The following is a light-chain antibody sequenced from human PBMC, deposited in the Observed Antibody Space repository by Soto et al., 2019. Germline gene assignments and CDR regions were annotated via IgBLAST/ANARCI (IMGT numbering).Light chain of an antibody. Sequence: EIVLTQSPATLSLSPGERAALSCMASQGVGRFLAWYQQKPGQAPRLLIYDASNRATGIPARFSGSGSGTDFTLAINNLEPEDFAVYYCQQRGGWPLTFGGGTKVEIK. CDR2: DAS. CDR1: QGVGRF. J-gene: IGKJ4*01. CDR3: QQRGGWPLT. V-gene: IGKV3-11*01.